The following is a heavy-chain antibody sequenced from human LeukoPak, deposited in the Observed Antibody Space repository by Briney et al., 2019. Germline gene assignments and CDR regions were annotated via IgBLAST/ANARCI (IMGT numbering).Heavy chain of an antibody. Sequence: ASVKVSCKASGYPFTGYYIHWMRQAPGHGLEWIGWVNTRNGGTHSAQKFQGRLSMTGDTSITTAYMELSRLTSDDTAVYYCATGSQYGLREIPYFYYLHVWGKGTAVTVSS. D-gene: IGHD1-1*01. CDR1: GYPFTGYY. CDR3: ATGSQYGLREIPYFYYLHV. J-gene: IGHJ6*03. V-gene: IGHV1-2*02. CDR2: VNTRNGGT.